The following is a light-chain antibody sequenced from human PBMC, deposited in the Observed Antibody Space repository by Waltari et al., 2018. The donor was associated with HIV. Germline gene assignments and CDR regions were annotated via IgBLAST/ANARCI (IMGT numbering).Light chain of an antibody. CDR3: QTWGTGIQV. CDR2: LNSDGSP. Sequence: QLVLTQSPSASASLGASVTLTCPLSSGHRRYALPLHQQQPEKGPRYLMKLNSDGSPSKGDGIPDRFSGSSSGAERYLTISSLQSEGEADYYCQTWGTGIQVFGGGTKLTVL. J-gene: IGLJ3*02. V-gene: IGLV4-69*01. CDR1: SGHRRYA.